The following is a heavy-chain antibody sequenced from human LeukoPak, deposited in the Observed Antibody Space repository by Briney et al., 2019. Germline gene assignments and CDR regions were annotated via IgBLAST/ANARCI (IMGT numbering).Heavy chain of an antibody. CDR3: ASVTVGATYFDY. CDR1: GGTFSSYA. Sequence: SVKVSCKASGGTFSSYAISWVRQAPGQGLEWMGGIIPIFGTANYAQKFQGRVTITADESTSTAYMELSSLRSEDTAVYYCASVTVGATYFDYWGQGTLVTVSS. V-gene: IGHV1-69*13. J-gene: IGHJ4*02. CDR2: IIPIFGTA. D-gene: IGHD1-26*01.